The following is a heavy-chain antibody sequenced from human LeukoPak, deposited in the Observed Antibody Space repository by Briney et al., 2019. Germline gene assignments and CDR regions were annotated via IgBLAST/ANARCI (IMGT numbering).Heavy chain of an antibody. CDR1: GASISSYY. D-gene: IGHD1-26*01. Sequence: SETLSLTCTVSGASISSYYWSWIRQPAGKGLEWIGRIYTSGSTNYNPSLKSRVTMSVDTSKNQFSLKFSSVTAADTAVYYCGSYSGSNAYYAYWGQGTLVTVSS. CDR2: IYTSGST. CDR3: GSYSGSNAYYAY. V-gene: IGHV4-4*07. J-gene: IGHJ4*02.